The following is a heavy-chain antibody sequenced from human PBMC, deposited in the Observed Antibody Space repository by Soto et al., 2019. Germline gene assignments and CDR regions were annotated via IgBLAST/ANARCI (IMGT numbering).Heavy chain of an antibody. V-gene: IGHV3-30*18. Sequence: GGSLRLSCAASGFTFSSYGMHWVRQAPGKGLEWVAVISYDGSNKYYADSVKGRFTISRDNSKNTLYLQMNSLRAEDTAVYYCAKELSASGMDVWGQGTTVTVSS. J-gene: IGHJ6*02. D-gene: IGHD3-10*01. CDR1: GFTFSSYG. CDR2: ISYDGSNK. CDR3: AKELSASGMDV.